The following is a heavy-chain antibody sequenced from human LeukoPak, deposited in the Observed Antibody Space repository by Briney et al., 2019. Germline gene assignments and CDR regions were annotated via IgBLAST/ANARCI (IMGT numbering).Heavy chain of an antibody. J-gene: IGHJ6*03. V-gene: IGHV3-20*01. D-gene: IGHD4-11*01. CDR2: INWNGGST. CDR3: ARVDCSNPPYYYYMDV. Sequence: RTGGSLRLSCAASGFTFTMFGMNWVRQAPGKGLEWVSGINWNGGSTGYADSVKGRFTISRDNAKNSLYLQMNSLRAEDTALYHCARVDCSNPPYYYYMDVWGKGTTVTVPS. CDR1: GFTFTMFG.